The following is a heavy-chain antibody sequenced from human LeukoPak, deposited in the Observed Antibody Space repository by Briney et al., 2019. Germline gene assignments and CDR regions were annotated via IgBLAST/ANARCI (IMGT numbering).Heavy chain of an antibody. CDR1: GGSISSGSYY. V-gene: IGHV4-61*02. Sequence: KSSETLSLTCTVSGGSISSGSYYWSWIRQPAGKGLEWIGRIYTSGSTNYNPSLKSRVTISVDTSKNQFSLKLSSVTAADTAVYYCARQDLEEGDFDYWGQGTLVTVSS. CDR2: IYTSGST. CDR3: ARQDLEEGDFDY. J-gene: IGHJ4*02. D-gene: IGHD1-1*01.